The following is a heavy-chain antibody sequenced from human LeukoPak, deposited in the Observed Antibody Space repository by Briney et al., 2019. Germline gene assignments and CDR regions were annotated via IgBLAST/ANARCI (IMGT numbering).Heavy chain of an antibody. V-gene: IGHV3-7*01. CDR1: GFTFNSYW. Sequence: PWGSLRLSCAASGFTFNSYWMNWVRQAPGKGLEWVANINLDGSEKYYVDSVKGRFTISRDNAKNSLYLQMNSLRAEDTAVYYCASSKGFDYWGQGTLVTVSS. CDR2: INLDGSEK. CDR3: ASSKGFDY. J-gene: IGHJ4*02.